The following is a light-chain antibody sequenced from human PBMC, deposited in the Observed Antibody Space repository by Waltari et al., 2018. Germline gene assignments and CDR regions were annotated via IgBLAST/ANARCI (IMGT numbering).Light chain of an antibody. CDR1: QSIGRY. V-gene: IGKV3-20*01. Sequence: EIMLTQSPGTLSLSPGERATLSCRASQSIGRYLVWYQQKPGQAPRLLMYEASRRATGIPYRFSGSGSGTDFSLTISRLEPEDFAVYYCQNHERLPATFGQGTKVEIK. J-gene: IGKJ1*01. CDR2: EAS. CDR3: QNHERLPAT.